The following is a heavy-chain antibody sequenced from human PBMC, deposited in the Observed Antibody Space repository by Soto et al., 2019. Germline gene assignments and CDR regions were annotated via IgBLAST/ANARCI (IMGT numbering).Heavy chain of an antibody. J-gene: IGHJ4*02. CDR2: INAGNGNT. CDR3: AREGRSTAYLDY. V-gene: IGHV1-3*01. CDR1: GYPFTTYA. Sequence: GASVKGSCKASGYPFTTYAMHWVRQAPGQRLEWMGWINAGNGNTKYSQKFQGRVTITRDTSASTAYMELSSLRSEDTAVYYCAREGRSTAYLDYWGQGALVTVSS. D-gene: IGHD2-21*02.